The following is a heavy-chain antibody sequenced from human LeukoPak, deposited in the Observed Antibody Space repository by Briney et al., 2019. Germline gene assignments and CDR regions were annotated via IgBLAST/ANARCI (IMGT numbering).Heavy chain of an antibody. CDR1: GFTFSSYA. CDR2: ISGSGGST. CDR3: ARDQVDIVVVPAAPGRWSGDY. D-gene: IGHD2-2*01. J-gene: IGHJ4*02. V-gene: IGHV3-23*01. Sequence: GGSLRLSCAASGFTFSSYAMSWVRQAPGKGLEWVSAISGSGGSTYYADSVRGRFTISRDNSKNTLYLQMNSLRAEDTAVYYCARDQVDIVVVPAAPGRWSGDYWGQGTLVTVSS.